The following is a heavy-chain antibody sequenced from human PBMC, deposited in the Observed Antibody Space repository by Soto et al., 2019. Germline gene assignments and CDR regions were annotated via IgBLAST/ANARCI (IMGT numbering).Heavy chain of an antibody. V-gene: IGHV4-59*08. CDR1: GGSISSYY. Sequence: PSETLSLTCTVSGGSISSYYWSWIRQPPEKGLEWIGYIYYSGSTNYNPSLKSRVTISVDTSKNQFSLKLSSVTAADTAVYYCATLQDRYDFRFDPWGQGTLVTVSS. CDR3: ATLQDRYDFRFDP. D-gene: IGHD3-3*01. CDR2: IYYSGST. J-gene: IGHJ5*02.